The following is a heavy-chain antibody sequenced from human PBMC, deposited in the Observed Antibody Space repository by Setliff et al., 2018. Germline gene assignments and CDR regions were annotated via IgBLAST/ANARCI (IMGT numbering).Heavy chain of an antibody. D-gene: IGHD7-27*01. J-gene: IGHJ4*02. CDR3: ATLTGDRGVDY. Sequence: PSETLSLTCTVSGGSISSGDHYWSWIRQPAGKGLEWIGRIHASGSTNYNPSLKSRVSISVDTSKNQFSLNLNSVTAADTAVYYCATLTGDRGVDYWGQGRLVTVSS. CDR2: IHASGST. CDR1: GGSISSGDHY. V-gene: IGHV4-61*02.